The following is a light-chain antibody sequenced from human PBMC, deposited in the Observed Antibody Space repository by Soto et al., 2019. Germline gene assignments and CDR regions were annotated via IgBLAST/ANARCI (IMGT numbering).Light chain of an antibody. CDR2: SAS. Sequence: PGEIPTLTCMAIQSVTNYIAWYQNRPGQAPRLLIYSASNRATGVPARFSGSRSGTDFTLTISDLEPADFGLYYCQQRLNWPPGFGQGTKVDNK. V-gene: IGKV3-11*01. CDR3: QQRLNWPPG. J-gene: IGKJ1*01. CDR1: QSVTNY.